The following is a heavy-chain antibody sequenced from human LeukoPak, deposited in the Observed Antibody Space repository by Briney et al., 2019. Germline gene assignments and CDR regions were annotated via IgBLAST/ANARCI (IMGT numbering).Heavy chain of an antibody. CDR2: INPSGGST. CDR1: GYTFTNYY. J-gene: IGHJ2*01. Sequence: ASVKVSCKASGYTFTNYYMHWVRQAPGQGLEWMGIINPSGGSTSYAQKLQGRVTMTRDTSTSTVYMELGSLRSEDTAVYYCATAYSSSWKAWYFDLWGRGTLVTVSS. V-gene: IGHV1-46*04. D-gene: IGHD6-13*01. CDR3: ATAYSSSWKAWYFDL.